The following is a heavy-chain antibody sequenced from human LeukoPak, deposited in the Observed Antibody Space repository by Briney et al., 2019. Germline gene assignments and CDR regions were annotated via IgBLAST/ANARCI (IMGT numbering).Heavy chain of an antibody. CDR3: ARDRYCSGGTCRYFDY. J-gene: IGHJ4*02. D-gene: IGHD2-15*01. CDR2: IYSGGNT. V-gene: IGHV3-53*01. Sequence: GGSLRLSCAASGFIVSRTYMSWVRQAPGKGLEWVSIIYSGGNTYYADSVKGRFTISRDNSKNTLYLQMNSLRAEHTPVYYWARDRYCSGGTCRYFDYWGQGTLVTVSS. CDR1: GFIVSRTY.